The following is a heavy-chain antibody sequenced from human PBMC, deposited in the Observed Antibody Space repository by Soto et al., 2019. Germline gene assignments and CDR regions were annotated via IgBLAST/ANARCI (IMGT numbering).Heavy chain of an antibody. Sequence: QVQLVQSGAGVERPGSSVKVSCKTSGGTTSSYTIGWVRQAPGQGLEWMGNIVPMINKIDYAQKFQGRVTITANKSTRTVYMELNSLRSEDTSVYFCALRTGNWNPLADWGQGTLVTVSS. CDR3: ALRTGNWNPLAD. J-gene: IGHJ4*02. CDR1: GGTTSSYT. D-gene: IGHD1-1*01. V-gene: IGHV1-69*02. CDR2: IVPMINKI.